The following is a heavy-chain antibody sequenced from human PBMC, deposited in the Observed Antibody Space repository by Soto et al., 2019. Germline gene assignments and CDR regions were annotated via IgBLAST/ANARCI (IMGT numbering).Heavy chain of an antibody. V-gene: IGHV3-33*01. J-gene: IGHJ6*02. CDR3: ARGEAIWFRKTDYYGMHV. CDR2: IWYDGSNK. CDR1: GFTFSIYG. D-gene: IGHD3-10*01. Sequence: GGSLSLSCAVSGFTFSIYGMQWVRQAPGKGMERVAVIWYDGSNKYYADSVKGRFTIFRDNSKNKLYMQMNSLRAEDTAVYYFARGEAIWFRKTDYYGMHVWGPGTTVTVSS.